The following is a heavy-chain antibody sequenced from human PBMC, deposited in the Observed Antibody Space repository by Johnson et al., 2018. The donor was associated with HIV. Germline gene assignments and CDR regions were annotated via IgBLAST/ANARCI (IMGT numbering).Heavy chain of an antibody. CDR1: GFTFSTYG. D-gene: IGHD2-15*01. J-gene: IGHJ3*02. CDR2: MSYDGSNK. Sequence: QVQLVESGGGVVQPGGSLRLSCAASGFTFSTYGMHWVRQAPGKGLEWVAFMSYDGSNKYTADSVKGRFTISRDNAKNSLYLQVNSLRAGDTAVYYCARACSAAHCYSAQAFDIWGQGTMVTVSS. V-gene: IGHV3-33*05. CDR3: ARACSAAHCYSAQAFDI.